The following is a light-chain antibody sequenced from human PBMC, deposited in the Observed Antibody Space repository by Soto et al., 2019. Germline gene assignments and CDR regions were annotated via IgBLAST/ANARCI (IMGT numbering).Light chain of an antibody. CDR1: SSDVGVYNY. CDR2: DVT. J-gene: IGLJ1*01. CDR3: SSYSSSGTLFV. V-gene: IGLV2-11*01. Sequence: QSVLTQPRSVSGSPGQSVTISCTGTSSDVGVYNYVSWYQQHPGKAPKLMIYDVTKRPSGVPDRFSGSKSANTASLTISGLQAEDEADCHCSSYSSSGTLFVFGTGTKVTVL.